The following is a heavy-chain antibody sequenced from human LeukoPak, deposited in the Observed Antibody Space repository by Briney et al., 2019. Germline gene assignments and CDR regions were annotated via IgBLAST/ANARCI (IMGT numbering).Heavy chain of an antibody. CDR1: GYTFTGHY. Sequence: ASAKVSCKASGYTFTGHYIYWVRQAPGQGLEWMGWLNPNSGGTNYAQKLQGRVTMTRDTSISTAYMELNRLRSDDTAVYYCATSGYSDSGYFDCWGQGTLVTVSS. D-gene: IGHD5-12*01. CDR2: LNPNSGGT. J-gene: IGHJ4*02. V-gene: IGHV1-2*02. CDR3: ATSGYSDSGYFDC.